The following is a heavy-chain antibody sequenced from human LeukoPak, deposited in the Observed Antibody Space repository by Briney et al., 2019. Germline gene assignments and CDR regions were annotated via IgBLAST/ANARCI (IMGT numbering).Heavy chain of an antibody. V-gene: IGHV4-59*08. CDR1: GGSISSYY. CDR2: IYYSGST. Sequence: PSETLSLTCTVSGGSISSYYWSWIRQPPGKGLEWIGYIYYSGSTNYDPSLKSRVTISVDTSKNQFFLKLSSVTAADTAVYYCARGGYRSTFDYWGQGTLVTVSS. D-gene: IGHD3-22*01. J-gene: IGHJ4*02. CDR3: ARGGYRSTFDY.